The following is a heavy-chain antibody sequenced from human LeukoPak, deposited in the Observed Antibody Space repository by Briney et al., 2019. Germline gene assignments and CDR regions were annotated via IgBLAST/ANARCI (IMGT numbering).Heavy chain of an antibody. CDR2: IYYSGST. CDR1: GGSISSYY. V-gene: IGHV4-59*01. CDR3: ARDPYGSGIFDY. J-gene: IGHJ4*02. D-gene: IGHD3-10*01. Sequence: KPSETLSLTCTVSGGSISSYYWSWIRQPPGKGLEWIGYIYYSGSTNYNPSLKSRVTISVDTSKNQFSLKLSSVTAADTAVYYCARDPYGSGIFDYWGQGTLVTVSS.